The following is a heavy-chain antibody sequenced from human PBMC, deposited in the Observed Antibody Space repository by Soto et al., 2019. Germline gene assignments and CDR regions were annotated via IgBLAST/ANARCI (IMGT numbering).Heavy chain of an antibody. CDR1: GGSLSGYY. J-gene: IGHJ4*02. CDR3: TRLYDFWSAYPQKYFDY. CDR2: INHSGTT. D-gene: IGHD3-3*01. Sequence: QVQLQQWGAGLLKPSETLSLTCGVYGGSLSGYYWTWIRQPPGKGLEWSGEINHSGTTTYNPSLKRRVTISKDMSQNQFSLKLSSVTAADTAMYYCTRLYDFWSAYPQKYFDYWGQGTLVTVSS. V-gene: IGHV4-34*01.